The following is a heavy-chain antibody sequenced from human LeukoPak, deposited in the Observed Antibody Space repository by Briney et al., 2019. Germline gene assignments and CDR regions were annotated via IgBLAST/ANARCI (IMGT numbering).Heavy chain of an antibody. CDR1: GFTVSSNY. CDR2: IGSSGSTV. Sequence: GGSLRLSCAASGFTVSSNYMSWVRQAPGKGLEWLSYIGSSGSTVFYADSVKGRFTISRDNAKNSLHLQMSSLRAEDTAIYYCARGRGYNFGNDYWGQGTLVTVSS. D-gene: IGHD5-18*01. V-gene: IGHV3-11*04. CDR3: ARGRGYNFGNDY. J-gene: IGHJ4*02.